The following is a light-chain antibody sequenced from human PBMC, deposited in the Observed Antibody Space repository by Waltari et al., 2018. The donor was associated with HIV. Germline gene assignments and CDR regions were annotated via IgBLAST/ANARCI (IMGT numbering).Light chain of an antibody. J-gene: IGKJ2*03. CDR1: QSVTSNH. V-gene: IGKV3-20*01. Sequence: IVLKQSPGTLSWSPGERATLTCRTSQSVTSNHLAWYQQKPGQAPRLLIYGASNRATGIPDKFSGRGSGTDFTLTVNRLEPEDFAVYYCQQYGDFPESFGQGTKLEIK. CDR2: GAS. CDR3: QQYGDFPES.